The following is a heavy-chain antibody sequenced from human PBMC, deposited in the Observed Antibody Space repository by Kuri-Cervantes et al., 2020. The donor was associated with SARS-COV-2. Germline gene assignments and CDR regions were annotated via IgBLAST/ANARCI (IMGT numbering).Heavy chain of an antibody. Sequence: LRLSCAVSGGSISSGDYSWSWIRQPPGKGLEWIGYSYHSGSTHYNPSLKSRVTISVDRSKNQFSLKLSSVTAADTAVYYCARQMMSSITIFGVVITKNWFDPWGQGTLVTVSS. CDR2: SYHSGST. CDR1: GGSISSGDYS. D-gene: IGHD3-3*01. CDR3: ARQMMSSITIFGVVITKNWFDP. J-gene: IGHJ5*02. V-gene: IGHV4-30-2*01.